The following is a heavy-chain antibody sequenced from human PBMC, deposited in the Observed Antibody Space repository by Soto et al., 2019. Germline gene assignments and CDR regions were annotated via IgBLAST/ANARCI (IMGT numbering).Heavy chain of an antibody. V-gene: IGHV5-10-1*01. CDR1: GYSFTSYW. D-gene: IGHD6-6*01. CDR2: IDPSDSYT. Sequence: GESLKISCKGSGYSFTSYWISWLRQMPGKVLEWMGRIDPSDSYTNYSPSFQGHVTISADKSISTAYLQWSSLKASDTAMYYCARREITAPSSYGMHVWCQATTVTVSS. J-gene: IGHJ6*02. CDR3: ARREITAPSSYGMHV.